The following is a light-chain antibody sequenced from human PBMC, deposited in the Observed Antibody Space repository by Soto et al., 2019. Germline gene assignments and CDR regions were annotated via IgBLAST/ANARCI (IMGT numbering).Light chain of an antibody. V-gene: IGLV1-40*01. CDR2: ENT. CDR3: QSYDSGLSGLL. J-gene: IGLJ2*01. CDR1: SSNIGAVFD. Sequence: QYVLTQPPSVSGAPGQRVTISCAGSSSNIGAVFDVHWYQQVPGTAPKLLIYENTKRPSGVPDRFSGSKSGTSASLAITGLQAEDEADYYCQSYDSGLSGLLFGGGTKLTVL.